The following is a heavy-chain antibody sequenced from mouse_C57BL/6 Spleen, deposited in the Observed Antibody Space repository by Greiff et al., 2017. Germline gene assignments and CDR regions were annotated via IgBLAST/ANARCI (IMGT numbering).Heavy chain of an antibody. V-gene: IGHV1-69*01. J-gene: IGHJ1*03. Sequence: QQSCKASGYTFTSYRMHWVKQRPGQGLEWIGEIDPSDSYTNYNQKFKGKSTLTVDKSSSTAYMQLSSLTSEDSAVYYCARLGGTDWYFDVWGTGTTVTVSS. CDR1: GYTFTSYR. CDR2: IDPSDSYT. CDR3: ARLGGTDWYFDV. D-gene: IGHD4-1*01.